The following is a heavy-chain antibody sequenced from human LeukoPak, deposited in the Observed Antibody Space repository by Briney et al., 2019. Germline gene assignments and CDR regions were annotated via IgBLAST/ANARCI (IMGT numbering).Heavy chain of an antibody. CDR2: ISWDGGSK. Sequence: GGSLRLSCAASGFTFDDHTMHWVRQAPGKGLEWVSLISWDGGSKYYADSVKGRFTISRDNSKNTLYLQMNSLRAEDTAVYYCAMSSGDYYDSSGYYRFDYWGQGTLVTVSS. D-gene: IGHD3-22*01. CDR1: GFTFDDHT. J-gene: IGHJ4*02. CDR3: AMSSGDYYDSSGYYRFDY. V-gene: IGHV3-43*01.